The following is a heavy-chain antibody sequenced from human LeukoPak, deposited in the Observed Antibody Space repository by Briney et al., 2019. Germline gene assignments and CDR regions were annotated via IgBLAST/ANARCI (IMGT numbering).Heavy chain of an antibody. CDR2: IIPIFGTA. CDR3: AVSFDTAIDY. D-gene: IGHD5-18*01. J-gene: IGHJ4*02. CDR1: GGTFSSYA. V-gene: IGHV1-69*06. Sequence: ASVKVSCKASGGTFSSYAISWVRQAPGQGLEWMGGIIPIFGTANYAQKFQGRVTITADKSTSTAYMELSSLRSEDTAVYYCAVSFDTAIDYWGQGTLVTVSS.